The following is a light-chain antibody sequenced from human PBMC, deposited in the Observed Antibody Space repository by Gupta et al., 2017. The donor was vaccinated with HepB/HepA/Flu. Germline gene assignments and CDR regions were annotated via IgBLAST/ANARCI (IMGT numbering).Light chain of an antibody. CDR2: AAS. V-gene: IGKV1-39*01. J-gene: IGKJ4*01. Sequence: DIQMTQSPSSLSASVGDRVTITCRASQSISSYLNWYQQKPGKAPKLLIYAASSLKSGVPSRFSGSGSGTDFTLTISRRQPEDFATYYCQQRDSTPITFGRGTKVDIK. CDR1: QSISSY. CDR3: QQRDSTPIT.